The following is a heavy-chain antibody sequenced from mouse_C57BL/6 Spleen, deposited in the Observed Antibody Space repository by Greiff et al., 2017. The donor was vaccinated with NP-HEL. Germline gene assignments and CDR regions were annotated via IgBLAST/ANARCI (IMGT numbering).Heavy chain of an antibody. CDR2: ISYSGST. CDR3: AKTSDYDGAMDY. J-gene: IGHJ4*01. CDR1: GYSITSGYD. V-gene: IGHV3-1*01. D-gene: IGHD2-4*01. Sequence: EVKLVESGPGMVKPSQSLSLTCNVTGYSITSGYDWHWIRHFPGNKLEWMGYISYSGSTNYNPSLKSRISITHDTSKNHFFLKLNSVTTEDTATYYCAKTSDYDGAMDYWGQGTSVTVSS.